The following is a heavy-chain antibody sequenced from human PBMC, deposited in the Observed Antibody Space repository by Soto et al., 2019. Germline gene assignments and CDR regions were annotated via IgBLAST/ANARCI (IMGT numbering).Heavy chain of an antibody. J-gene: IGHJ5*02. CDR3: ASRRGSSGWYRGFDP. V-gene: IGHV3-23*01. CDR1: GSTFSDYA. Sequence: EVQLLESGGGLVQPGGSLRLSCAGSGSTFSDYAMNWVRQAPGKGLEWVSVISDNGIKTYYADSVKGRFTISRDNSKNTMYMQMNSLRDEDTAVYYCASRRGSSGWYRGFDPWGQGTLVTVSS. D-gene: IGHD6-19*01. CDR2: ISDNGIKT.